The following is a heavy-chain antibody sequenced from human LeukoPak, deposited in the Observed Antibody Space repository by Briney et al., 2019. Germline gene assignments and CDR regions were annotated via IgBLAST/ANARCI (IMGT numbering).Heavy chain of an antibody. CDR2: IKEDGSAT. Sequence: TGGSLRLSCAASGFMFSGFWMTWVRQAPGKGLEWVAHIKEDGSATKSIDAVKGRFTISRDNAKNSLYLQMNSLRAEDTALYYCVRDIGWFRFDYWGQGTLVTVSS. V-gene: IGHV3-7*03. CDR1: GFMFSGFW. CDR3: VRDIGWFRFDY. D-gene: IGHD6-19*01. J-gene: IGHJ4*02.